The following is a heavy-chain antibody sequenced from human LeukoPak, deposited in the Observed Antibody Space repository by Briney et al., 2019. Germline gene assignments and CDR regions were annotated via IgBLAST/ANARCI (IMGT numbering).Heavy chain of an antibody. D-gene: IGHD7-27*01. J-gene: IGHJ4*02. Sequence: GGSLRLSCAASGFTFSSYVMSWVRQAPGKGLEWVSAISGSGGSTYYADSVKGRFTISRDNSKNTLYLQMNSLRAEDTAVYYCAKDRLGALYYFDYWGQGTLVTVSS. CDR3: AKDRLGALYYFDY. V-gene: IGHV3-23*01. CDR2: ISGSGGST. CDR1: GFTFSSYV.